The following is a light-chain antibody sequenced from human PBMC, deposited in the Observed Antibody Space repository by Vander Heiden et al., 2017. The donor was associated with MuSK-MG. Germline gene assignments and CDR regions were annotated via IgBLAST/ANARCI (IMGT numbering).Light chain of an antibody. CDR1: SSDLGFYRT. CDR3: SSYSISDILI. V-gene: IGLV2-14*03. Sequence: QSALTQPASVSGSPGQSIPISCNGTSSDLGFYRTVSWYQQHPGTAPKLVIFGVSVRPSGVSFRFSGSMSGNTASLTISGLQAEDEADYYCSSYSISDILIFGGGTKLTGL. J-gene: IGLJ2*01. CDR2: GVS.